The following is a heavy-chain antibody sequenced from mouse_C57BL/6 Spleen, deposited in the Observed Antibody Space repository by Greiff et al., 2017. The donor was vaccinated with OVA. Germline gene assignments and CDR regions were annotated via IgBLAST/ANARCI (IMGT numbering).Heavy chain of an antibody. J-gene: IGHJ4*01. CDR1: GFTFSDFY. Sequence: EVKLMESGGGLVQSGRSLRLSCATSGFTFSDFYMEWVRQAPGKGLEWIAASRNKANDYTTEYSASVKGRFIVSRDTSQSILYLQMNALRAEDTAIYYCARDARPSPMDYWGQGTSVTVSS. CDR3: ARDARPSPMDY. CDR2: SRNKANDYTT. D-gene: IGHD6-1*01. V-gene: IGHV7-1*01.